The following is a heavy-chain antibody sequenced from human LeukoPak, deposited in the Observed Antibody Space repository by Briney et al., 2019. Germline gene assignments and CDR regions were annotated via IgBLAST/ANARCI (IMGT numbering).Heavy chain of an antibody. V-gene: IGHV3-53*01. Sequence: ETLSLTCTVSGGSVSSNSMSWVRQAPGKGLEWVSFIYSDNTHYSDSVKGRFTISRDNSKNTLYLQMNSLRAEDTAVYYCARRAGAYSHPYDYWGQGTLVTVSS. CDR1: GGSVSSNS. CDR2: IYSDNT. D-gene: IGHD4/OR15-4a*01. CDR3: ARRAGAYSHPYDY. J-gene: IGHJ4*02.